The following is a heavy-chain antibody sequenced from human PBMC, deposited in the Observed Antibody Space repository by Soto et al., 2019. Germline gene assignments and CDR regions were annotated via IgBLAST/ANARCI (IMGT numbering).Heavy chain of an antibody. V-gene: IGHV4-59*08. J-gene: IGHJ6*03. CDR1: GGSISSYY. CDR2: IYYSGST. D-gene: IGHD3-16*01. Sequence: PSETLCLTCTVSGGSISSYYWSWIRQPPGKGLEWIGYIYYSGSTNYNPSLKSRVTISVDTSKNQFSLKLSSVTAADTAVYYCARLYVGYYMDVWGKGTTVTVSS. CDR3: ARLYVGYYMDV.